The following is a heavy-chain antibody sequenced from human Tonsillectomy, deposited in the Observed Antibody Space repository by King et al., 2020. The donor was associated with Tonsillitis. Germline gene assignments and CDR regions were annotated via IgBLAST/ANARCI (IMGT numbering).Heavy chain of an antibody. CDR3: VAYYKESSDYYPVDNYLGMDV. V-gene: IGHV3-49*03. CDR1: GFTFGDYA. Sequence: VQLVESGGGLVQPGRSLRLSCTASGFTFGDYAMSWFRQAPGKGPEWVGFLRSKAYGGTTEYAASVKGRFTISRDDSKSIAYLQMNSLKTEDTAVYYCVAYYKESSDYYPVDNYLGMDVWGQGTTVTVS. J-gene: IGHJ6*02. D-gene: IGHD3-22*01. CDR2: LRSKAYGGTT.